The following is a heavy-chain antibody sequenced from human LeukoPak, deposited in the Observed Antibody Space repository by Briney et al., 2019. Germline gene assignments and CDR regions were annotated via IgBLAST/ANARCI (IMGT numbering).Heavy chain of an antibody. CDR3: ARDLEWELLFDY. J-gene: IGHJ4*02. V-gene: IGHV1-2*06. CDR1: GYTFTGYY. D-gene: IGHD1-26*01. Sequence: GASVKVSCKASGYTFTGYYMHWVRQAPGQGLEWMGRINPNSGGTNYAQKFQGRVTTTRDTSISTAYMELSRLRSDDTAVYYCARDLEWELLFDYWGQGTLVTVSS. CDR2: INPNSGGT.